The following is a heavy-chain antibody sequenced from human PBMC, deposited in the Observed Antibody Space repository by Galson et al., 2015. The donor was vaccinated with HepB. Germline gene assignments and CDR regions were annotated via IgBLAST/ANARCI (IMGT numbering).Heavy chain of an antibody. CDR2: IKSKTDGATT. J-gene: IGHJ5*02. D-gene: IGHD2-2*01. CDR3: TTDVYFSSYWSWLDP. CDR1: GFTFNNAW. V-gene: IGHV3-15*01. Sequence: SLRLSCAASGFTFNNAWMNWVRQAPGKGLEWVGRIKSKTDGATTEYAAPVKGRFTISRDDSRNTLYLQMNSLRTDDTAVYHCTTDVYFSSYWSWLDPWGQGTLVTVSS.